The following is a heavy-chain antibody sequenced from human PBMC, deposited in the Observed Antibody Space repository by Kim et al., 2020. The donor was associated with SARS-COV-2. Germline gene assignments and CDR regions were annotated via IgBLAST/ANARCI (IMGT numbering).Heavy chain of an antibody. CDR3: SRDTFGPEDS. D-gene: IGHD3-3*01. J-gene: IGHJ5*01. V-gene: IGHV3-74*01. Sequence: STDYADSVKGRLHISKDSAKNMLFLHMNSLTVEDTAVYFCSRDTFGPEDSWGQGTLVTVSS. CDR2: ST.